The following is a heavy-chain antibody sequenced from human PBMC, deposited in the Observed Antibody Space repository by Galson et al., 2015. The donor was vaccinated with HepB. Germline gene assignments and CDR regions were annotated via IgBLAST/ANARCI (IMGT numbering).Heavy chain of an antibody. J-gene: IGHJ4*02. Sequence: ETLSLTCTVSGGSISSYYWSWIRQPPGKGLEWIGYIYYSGSTNYNPSLKSRVTISVDTSKNQFSLKLSSVTAADTAVYYCASTYYGSGSYIFDYWGQGTLVTVSS. D-gene: IGHD3-10*01. CDR3: ASTYYGSGSYIFDY. V-gene: IGHV4-59*08. CDR1: GGSISSYY. CDR2: IYYSGST.